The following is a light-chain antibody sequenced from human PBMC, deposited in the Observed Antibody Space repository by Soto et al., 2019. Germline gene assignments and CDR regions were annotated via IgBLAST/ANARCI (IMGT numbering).Light chain of an antibody. J-gene: IGKJ5*01. CDR2: GAS. Sequence: ENVWTQSPATLSLSPGERATLNSRASQSVSSSYLAWYQQKPGQAPRLLIYGASSRATGIPDRFSGSGSGTDFTLTITRLEPEDFAVYYCQLYGRSITFGQGTRLEIK. V-gene: IGKV3-20*01. CDR1: QSVSSSY. CDR3: QLYGRSIT.